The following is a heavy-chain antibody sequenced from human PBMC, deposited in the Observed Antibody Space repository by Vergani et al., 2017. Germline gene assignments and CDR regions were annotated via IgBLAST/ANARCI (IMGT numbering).Heavy chain of an antibody. CDR3: ARDLEAEMATQSANWFDP. Sequence: QVQLQESGPGLVKPSETLSLTCTVSGCSISSYYWSWIRQPAGKGLEWIGPIYTSGRTNYNPSLKSRVTMSVDTSKNQFSLMLSSVTAADTAVYYCARDLEAEMATQSANWFDPWGQGTLVTVSS. CDR1: GCSISSYY. D-gene: IGHD5-24*01. J-gene: IGHJ5*02. V-gene: IGHV4-4*07. CDR2: IYTSGRT.